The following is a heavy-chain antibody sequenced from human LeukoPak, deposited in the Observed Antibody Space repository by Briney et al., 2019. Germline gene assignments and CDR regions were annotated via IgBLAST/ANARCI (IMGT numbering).Heavy chain of an antibody. D-gene: IGHD3-22*01. J-gene: IGHJ5*02. CDR1: GGTFSSYA. CDR3: ASSPYYYNSSGYYSYFDP. CDR2: ISPIFGTA. V-gene: IGHV1-69*06. Sequence: SVKVSCKASGGTFSSYAIGWVRQAPGQGLEWMGGISPIFGTANYAQKLQGRVTITADKSTSTAYMELSSLRSEDTAVYYCASSPYYYNSSGYYSYFDPWGQGTLVTVSS.